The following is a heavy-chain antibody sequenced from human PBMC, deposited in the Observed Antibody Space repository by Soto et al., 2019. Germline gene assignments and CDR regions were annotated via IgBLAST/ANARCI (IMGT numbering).Heavy chain of an antibody. V-gene: IGHV3-7*03. CDR1: GFTFSTYW. CDR2: IKQDASET. J-gene: IGHJ5*02. CDR3: VADWGQLSGA. Sequence: EVQLVESGGGLVRPGGSLRLSCAASGFTFSTYWMSWARQGPGKGLEWVAVIKQDASETYYVDSVKGRFTISRDNAKKSLYLQMNMLRAEDTAVYYCVADWGQLSGAWGQGILVTVSS. D-gene: IGHD3-16*01.